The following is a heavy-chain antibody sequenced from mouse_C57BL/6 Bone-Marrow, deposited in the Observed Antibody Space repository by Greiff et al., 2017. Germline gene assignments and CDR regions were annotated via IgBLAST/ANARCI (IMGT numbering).Heavy chain of an antibody. CDR1: GYTFTSYW. D-gene: IGHD2-4*01. Sequence: QVQLQQPGAELVMPGASVKLSCKASGYTFTSYWMHWVKQRPGQGLEWIGEIDPSDSYTNYNQKFKGKSTLTVDKSSSTAYMQLSSLTSEDSAVYYCARSRGLRGGTWFAYWGQGTLVTVSA. CDR2: IDPSDSYT. V-gene: IGHV1-69*01. J-gene: IGHJ3*01. CDR3: ARSRGLRGGTWFAY.